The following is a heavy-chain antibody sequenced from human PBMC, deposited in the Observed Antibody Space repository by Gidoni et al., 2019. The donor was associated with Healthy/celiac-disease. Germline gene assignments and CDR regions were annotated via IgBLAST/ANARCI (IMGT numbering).Heavy chain of an antibody. V-gene: IGHV4-59*08. Sequence: QVQLQESGPGLVKPSETLSLTCTVSGGSISSYYWRWIRQPPGKGREWIGYIYYSGSTNYNPSLKSRVTISGDTSKNQFSLKLSSVTAADTAVYYCARGYSYDYYYYMDVWGKGTTVTVSS. CDR1: GGSISSYY. CDR2: IYYSGST. CDR3: ARGYSYDYYYYMDV. J-gene: IGHJ6*03. D-gene: IGHD5-18*01.